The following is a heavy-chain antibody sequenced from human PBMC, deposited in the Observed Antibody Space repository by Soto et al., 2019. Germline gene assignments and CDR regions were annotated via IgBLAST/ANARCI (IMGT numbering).Heavy chain of an antibody. CDR2: ISNDGHNK. CDR3: SNFDYYVPINHNVRIGY. D-gene: IGHD3-10*02. J-gene: IGHJ4*02. V-gene: IGHV3-30*18. CDR1: GFTFSSYG. Sequence: QVHLVESGGGVVQPGRSLRLSCAASGFTFSSYGMHWVRQAPGKGLEWVAVISNDGHNKYYGDSVKDRYTISRNNTKNSRYLQMNSLRPEDTSLYCCSNFDYYVPINHNVRIGYWGQGTLVTVFS.